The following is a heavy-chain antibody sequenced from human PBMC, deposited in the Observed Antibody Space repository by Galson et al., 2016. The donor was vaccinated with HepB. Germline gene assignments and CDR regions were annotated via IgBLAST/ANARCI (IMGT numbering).Heavy chain of an antibody. CDR2: ISSDGSNN. V-gene: IGHV3-30*18. CDR1: GFNFSTYG. D-gene: IGHD2-8*02. J-gene: IGHJ4*02. CDR3: AKGAGGWFDY. Sequence: SLRLSCAASGFNFSTYGMNWIRQAPGKGLEWVTVISSDGSNNDYADSVKGRFTISRDNSKNTLYLQMNSLRAEDTAVYYCAKGAGGWFDYLGQGTLVTVSS.